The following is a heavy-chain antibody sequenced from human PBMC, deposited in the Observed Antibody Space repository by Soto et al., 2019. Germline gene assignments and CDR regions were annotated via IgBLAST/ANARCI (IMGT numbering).Heavy chain of an antibody. CDR3: VRDRITMVRRVITELCYSYGMDV. V-gene: IGHV3-53*04. D-gene: IGHD3-10*01. Sequence: DVQLVESGGGLVQPGGSLRLSCAASGFTVSSNYMSWVRQAPGKGLEWVSVIYSGGSTYYADSVKGRFTISRHNSKNTLYIKMISLSADDTAVYYCVRDRITMVRRVITELCYSYGMDVWGQGTTIIVS. J-gene: IGHJ6*02. CDR2: IYSGGST. CDR1: GFTVSSNY.